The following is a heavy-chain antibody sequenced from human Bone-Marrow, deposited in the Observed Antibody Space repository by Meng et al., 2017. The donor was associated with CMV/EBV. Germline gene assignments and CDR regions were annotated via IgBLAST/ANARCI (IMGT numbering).Heavy chain of an antibody. V-gene: IGHV3-21*01. CDR2: ISSSSSYI. Sequence: GGSLRLSCAASGFTFSSYSMNWVRQAPGKGLEWVSSISSSSSYIYYADSVKGRFTISRDNSKNTLYLQMNSLRAEDTAVYYCARMQQLVRNYYGMDVWGQGTTVTVSS. CDR3: ARMQQLVRNYYGMDV. CDR1: GFTFSSYS. D-gene: IGHD6-13*01. J-gene: IGHJ6*02.